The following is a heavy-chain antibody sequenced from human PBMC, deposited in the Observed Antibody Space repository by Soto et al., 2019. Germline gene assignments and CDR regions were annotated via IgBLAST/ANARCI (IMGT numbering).Heavy chain of an antibody. CDR1: GYTFTSYY. CDR2: INPSGGST. V-gene: IGHV1-46*01. Sequence: QVQLVQSGAEVKKPGASVKVSCKASGYTFTSYYMHWVRQAPGQGLEWMGIINPSGGSTSYAQKFQGRVTMTRDTSTSTVYMELSSLRSEDTAVYYCARDWADEYSSRWYYFDYWGQGTLVTVSS. J-gene: IGHJ4*02. CDR3: ARDWADEYSSRWYYFDY. D-gene: IGHD6-13*01.